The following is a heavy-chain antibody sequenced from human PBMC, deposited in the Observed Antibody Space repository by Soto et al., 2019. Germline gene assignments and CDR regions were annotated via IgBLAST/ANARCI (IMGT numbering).Heavy chain of an antibody. CDR2: IDPSDSYT. CDR1: GYSFTSYW. V-gene: IGHV5-10-1*01. CDR3: ASLLYSSSHYYYYGMDV. Sequence: GESLKISCKGSGYSFTSYWISWVRQMPGKGLEWMGRIDPSDSYTNYSPSFQGHVTISADKSTSTAYLQWSSLKASDTAMYYCASLLYSSSHYYYYGMDVWGQGTTVTVSS. D-gene: IGHD6-13*01. J-gene: IGHJ6*02.